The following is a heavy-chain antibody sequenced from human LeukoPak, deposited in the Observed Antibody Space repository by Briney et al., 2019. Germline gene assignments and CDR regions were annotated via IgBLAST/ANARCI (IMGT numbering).Heavy chain of an antibody. J-gene: IGHJ4*02. CDR2: ISYSGGT. D-gene: IGHD3-10*01. V-gene: IGHV4-39*07. CDR3: ARDGYGGVDY. CDR1: GGSISSTNYY. Sequence: SETLSLTCTVSGGSISSTNYYWGWIRQPPGKGLEWIGSISYSGGTYYNPSLKSRVTISVNTSKNQFSLKLSSVTAADTAVYYCARDGYGGVDYWGQGTLVTVSS.